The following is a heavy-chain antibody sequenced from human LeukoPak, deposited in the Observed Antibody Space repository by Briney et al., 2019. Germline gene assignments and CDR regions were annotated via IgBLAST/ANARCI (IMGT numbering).Heavy chain of an antibody. CDR3: ARSEPRYCTSTRCYGVIPYYYYGVDV. Sequence: ASVKVSCKASGYTFTSYDINWVRQATGQGLEWMGWMNPNSGDTSYAQKFQGRVTMTRNTSISTAYMELSSLRSEDTAVYYCARSEPRYCTSTRCYGVIPYYYYGVDVWGQGTTVTVSS. J-gene: IGHJ6*02. CDR2: MNPNSGDT. V-gene: IGHV1-8*01. CDR1: GYTFTSYD. D-gene: IGHD2-2*01.